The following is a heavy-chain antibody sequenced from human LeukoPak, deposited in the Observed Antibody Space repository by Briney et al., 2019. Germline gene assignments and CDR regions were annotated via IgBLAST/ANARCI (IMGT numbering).Heavy chain of an antibody. CDR1: GFTFNSYW. CDR2: IKQDGSVK. V-gene: IGHV3-7*01. CDR3: ARGNAYGDNVGIYFDY. J-gene: IGHJ4*02. D-gene: IGHD4-17*01. Sequence: GGSLRLSCAASGFTFNSYWMSWVRQAPGRGLEWVANIKQDGSVKYYVDSVKGRFTTSRDNAQNSLYLQMNSLRAEDTGVCYCARGNAYGDNVGIYFDYWGQGTLVTVSS.